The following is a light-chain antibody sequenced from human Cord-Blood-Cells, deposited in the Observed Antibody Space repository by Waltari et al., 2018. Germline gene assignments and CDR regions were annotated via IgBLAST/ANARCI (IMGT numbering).Light chain of an antibody. V-gene: IGKV1-5*03. J-gene: IGKJ2*03. CDR1: QSISSW. CDR3: QQYNSYHS. Sequence: DIQMTQSPSTLSASVGDRVTITCRASQSISSWLAWYQQKPGKVPKLLIYKASSLESGVPSRFSGSGSGTEFTLTISSLQPDDFATYYCQQYNSYHSFGQGTKLEIK. CDR2: KAS.